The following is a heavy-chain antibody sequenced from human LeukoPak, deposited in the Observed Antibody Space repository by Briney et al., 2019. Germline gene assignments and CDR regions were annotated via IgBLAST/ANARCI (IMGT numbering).Heavy chain of an antibody. J-gene: IGHJ4*02. D-gene: IGHD2/OR15-2a*01. CDR2: IKPSGGST. Sequence: GASVKVSCKASGYTFTSYYTHWVRQAPGQGLEWTGIIKPSGGSTLYAQKFQGRVTVTSDMSTRTVYVELSSLRSEDTAVYYCAREVPENFNFDYWGQGTLVTVSS. V-gene: IGHV1-46*01. CDR3: AREVPENFNFDY. CDR1: GYTFTSYY.